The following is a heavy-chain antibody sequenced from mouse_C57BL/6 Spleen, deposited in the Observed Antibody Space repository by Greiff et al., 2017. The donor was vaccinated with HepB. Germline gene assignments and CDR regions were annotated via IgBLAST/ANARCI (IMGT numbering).Heavy chain of an antibody. V-gene: IGHV5-4*01. CDR1: GFTFSSYA. J-gene: IGHJ2*01. CDR3: ARGGAYYSNYGDY. CDR2: ISDGGSYT. D-gene: IGHD2-5*01. Sequence: EVQLVESGGGLVKPGGSLKLSCAASGFTFSSYAMSWVRQTPEKRLEWVATISDGGSYTYYPDNVKGRFTISRDNAKNKLYLQMSHLKSEDTAMYYCARGGAYYSNYGDYWGQGTTLTVSS.